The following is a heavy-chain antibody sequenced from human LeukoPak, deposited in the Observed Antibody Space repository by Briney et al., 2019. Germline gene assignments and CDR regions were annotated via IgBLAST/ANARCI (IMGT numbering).Heavy chain of an antibody. CDR3: ARASAMVQDFGY. CDR2: IKQDGSEK. D-gene: IGHD5-18*01. Sequence: QPGGSLRLSCAASGFTFRSYWMSWVRQAPGKGLEWVANIKQDGSEKYYVDSVKGRFTISRDNAKNSLYLQMNSLRAEDTAVYYCARASAMVQDFGYWGQGTLVTVSS. V-gene: IGHV3-7*01. CDR1: GFTFRSYW. J-gene: IGHJ4*02.